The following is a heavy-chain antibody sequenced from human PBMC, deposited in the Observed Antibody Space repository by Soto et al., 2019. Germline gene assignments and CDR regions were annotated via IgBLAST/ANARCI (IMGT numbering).Heavy chain of an antibody. J-gene: IGHJ6*02. Sequence: GGSLRLSCAASGFTFSSYAMHWVRQAPGKGLEWVAVISYDGSNKYYADSVKGRFTISRDNSKNTLYLQMNSLRAEDTAVYYCARGMVVAATHYYYYGMDVWGQGTKVTVSS. CDR2: ISYDGSNK. CDR1: GFTFSSYA. D-gene: IGHD2-15*01. CDR3: ARGMVVAATHYYYYGMDV. V-gene: IGHV3-30-3*01.